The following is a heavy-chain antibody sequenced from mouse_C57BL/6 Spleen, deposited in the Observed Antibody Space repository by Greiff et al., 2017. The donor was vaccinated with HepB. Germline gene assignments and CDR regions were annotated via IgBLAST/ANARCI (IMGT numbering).Heavy chain of an antibody. D-gene: IGHD1-1*01. CDR2: IDPSDSYT. Sequence: QVQLQQPGAELVMPGASVKLSCKASGYTFTSYWMHWVKQRPGQGLEWIGEIDPSDSYTNYNQKFKGKSTLTVDKSSSTAYMQISSLTSDDSAVLYCARTLYYYGSSRYYFDYWGQGTTLTVSS. V-gene: IGHV1-69*01. CDR1: GYTFTSYW. J-gene: IGHJ2*01. CDR3: ARTLYYYGSSRYYFDY.